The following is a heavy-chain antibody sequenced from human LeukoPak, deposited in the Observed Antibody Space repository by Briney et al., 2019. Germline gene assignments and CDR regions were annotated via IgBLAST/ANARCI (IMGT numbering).Heavy chain of an antibody. D-gene: IGHD3-22*01. Sequence: SVKVSCKASGYTFTSYFMHWVRQAPGQGLEWMGGIIPIFGTANYAQKFQGRVTITADESTSTAYMELSSLRSEDTAVYYCAREADSSGRYDAFDIWGQGTMVTVSS. CDR3: AREADSSGRYDAFDI. J-gene: IGHJ3*02. CDR2: IIPIFGTA. V-gene: IGHV1-69*13. CDR1: GYTFTSYF.